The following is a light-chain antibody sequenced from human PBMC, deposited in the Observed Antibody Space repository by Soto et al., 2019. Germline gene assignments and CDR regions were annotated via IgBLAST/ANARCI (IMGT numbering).Light chain of an antibody. CDR1: QSVSKY. V-gene: IGKV3-11*01. Sequence: EIVLTQSPATLSLSPGERATLSCRASQSVSKYLAWYQQKPGQAPRLLIHDASNRATGIPARFSGSGSGTYVPLAISSLQPEDFGVYCCQQRSNWPQVTFGGGTKVEIK. CDR2: DAS. J-gene: IGKJ4*01. CDR3: QQRSNWPQVT.